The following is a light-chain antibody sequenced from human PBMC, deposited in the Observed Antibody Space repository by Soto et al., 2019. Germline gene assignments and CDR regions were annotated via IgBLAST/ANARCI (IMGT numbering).Light chain of an antibody. CDR2: AAS. J-gene: IGKJ3*01. CDR3: QQLNSRFT. V-gene: IGKV1-9*01. Sequence: DIQLTQSPSFLSASVGDRVTITCRASQDISSYLAWYQQKPGKAPKLLIYAASTLQSGVPSRFSGSGSGTEFTLTISSLQPEDFATYYCQQLNSRFTFGPGTKVDIK. CDR1: QDISSY.